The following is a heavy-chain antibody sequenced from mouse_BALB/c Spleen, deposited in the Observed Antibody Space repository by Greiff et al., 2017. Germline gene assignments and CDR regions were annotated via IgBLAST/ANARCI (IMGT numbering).Heavy chain of an antibody. V-gene: IGHV5-6-3*01. CDR1: GFTFSSYG. CDR3: ARDAGYSNFGGFAY. Sequence: EVQRVESGGGLVQPGGSLKLSCAASGFTFSSYGMSWVRQTPDKRLELVATINSNGGSTYYPDSVKGRFTISRDNAKNTLYLEMRSLKSEDTAMYYCARDAGYSNFGGFAYWGQGTLVTVSA. D-gene: IGHD4-1*01. J-gene: IGHJ3*01. CDR2: INSNGGST.